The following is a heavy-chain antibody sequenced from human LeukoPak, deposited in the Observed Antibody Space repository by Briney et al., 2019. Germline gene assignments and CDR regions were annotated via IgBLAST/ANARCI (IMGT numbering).Heavy chain of an antibody. CDR3: ASPVGYYDSSGYYC. J-gene: IGHJ4*02. D-gene: IGHD3-22*01. CDR2: IIPIFGTA. V-gene: IGHV1-69*13. CDR1: GGTFSSYA. Sequence: GASVTVSCTASGGTFSSYAISWVRQAPGQGLEWMGGIIPIFGTANYAQKFQGRVTITADESTSTAYMELSSLRSEDTAVYYCASPVGYYDSSGYYCWGQGTLVTVSS.